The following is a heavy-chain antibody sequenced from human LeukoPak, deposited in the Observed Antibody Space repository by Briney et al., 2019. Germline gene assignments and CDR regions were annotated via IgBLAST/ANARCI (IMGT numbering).Heavy chain of an antibody. CDR3: ASGRVGYSYGERALFDY. CDR2: IYTSGST. J-gene: IGHJ4*02. Sequence: SETLSLTCTVSGGSISSYYWSWIRQPAGKGLEWIGRIYTSGSTNYNPSLKSRVIMSVDTSKNQFSLKLSSVTAADTAVYYCASGRVGYSYGERALFDYWGQGTLVTVSS. CDR1: GGSISSYY. D-gene: IGHD5-18*01. V-gene: IGHV4-4*07.